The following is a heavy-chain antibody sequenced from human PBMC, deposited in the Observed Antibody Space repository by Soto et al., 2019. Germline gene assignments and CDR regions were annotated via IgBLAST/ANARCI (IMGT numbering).Heavy chain of an antibody. V-gene: IGHV3-30-3*01. Sequence: QVQLVDSGGGVVQPGRSLRLSCAASGFTFSSYAMHWVRQAPGKGLEWVAVISYAGSNKYYADSVKGRFTISRDNSKNTLYLQMNSLRAEDTAVYYCTRPLWRDDYNWGYFDLWGRGTLVTVSS. J-gene: IGHJ2*01. D-gene: IGHD4-4*01. CDR2: ISYAGSNK. CDR1: GFTFSSYA. CDR3: TRPLWRDDYNWGYFDL.